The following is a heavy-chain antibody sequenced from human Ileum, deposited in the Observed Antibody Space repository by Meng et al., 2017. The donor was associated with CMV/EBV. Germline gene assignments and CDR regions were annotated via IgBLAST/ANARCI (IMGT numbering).Heavy chain of an antibody. CDR1: GGTFSSNA. J-gene: IGHJ4*02. V-gene: IGHV1-69*01. CDR2: ISPIFRTS. Sequence: QVRLVPSGAGVMKPGSWVKGSCEGSGGTFSSNAISWVRHAPGQGLEWMGVISPIFRTSNYAQKFQGRLTITADESTSTAYMELSSLTSGDTAVYYCATSGRGPKYYFDYWGQGTLVTVSS. CDR3: ATSGRGPKYYFDY. D-gene: IGHD1-14*01.